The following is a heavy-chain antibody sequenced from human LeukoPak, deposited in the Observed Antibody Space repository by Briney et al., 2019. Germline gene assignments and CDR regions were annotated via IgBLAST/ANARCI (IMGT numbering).Heavy chain of an antibody. J-gene: IGHJ4*02. CDR1: GFTFSSYA. D-gene: IGHD3-22*01. CDR3: AKRGYDSSGYYLGLDY. CDR2: ISGSGGST. Sequence: GGSLRLSCAASGFTFSSYAMSWVRQAPGKGLEWVSAISGSGGSTYYADSVKGRFTISRDNSKNTLYLQMNSLRAEDTAVYYCAKRGYDSSGYYLGLDYWGQGTLVTVSS. V-gene: IGHV3-23*01.